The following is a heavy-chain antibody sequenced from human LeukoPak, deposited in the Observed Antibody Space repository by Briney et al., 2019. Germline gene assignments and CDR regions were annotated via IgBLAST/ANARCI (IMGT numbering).Heavy chain of an antibody. J-gene: IGHJ4*02. CDR1: GFTFSSYA. D-gene: IGHD1-26*01. CDR2: ISGSGGST. CDR3: AKSEGARGSYYRFDY. V-gene: IGHV3-23*01. Sequence: GGSLRLSCAASGFTFSSYAMSWVRQAPGKGLEWVSAISGSGGSTYYADSVKGRFTISRDNSKNTLYLQMNSLRAEDTAVYYCAKSEGARGSYYRFDYWGQGTLVTVSS.